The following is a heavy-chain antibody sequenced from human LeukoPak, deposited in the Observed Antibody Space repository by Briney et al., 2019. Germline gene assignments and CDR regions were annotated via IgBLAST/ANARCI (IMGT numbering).Heavy chain of an antibody. D-gene: IGHD3-10*01. CDR1: GGSIINNGYY. CDR3: ARYYYGSGSRRQEFDY. Sequence: SSQTLSFTCTVSGGSIINNGYYWSWIRQHPGKGLEWIGYIYHSGTTSYNPSLKSRIIMSIDTSKSQFSLKVTSVTAADTAVYFCARYYYGSGSRRQEFDYWGQGILVAVSS. V-gene: IGHV4-31*03. J-gene: IGHJ4*02. CDR2: IYHSGTT.